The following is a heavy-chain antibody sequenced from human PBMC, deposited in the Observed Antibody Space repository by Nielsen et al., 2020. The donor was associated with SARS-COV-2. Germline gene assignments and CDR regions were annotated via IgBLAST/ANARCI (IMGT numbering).Heavy chain of an antibody. V-gene: IGHV4-34*01. D-gene: IGHD2-2*01. CDR2: INHSRST. J-gene: IGHJ5*02. Sequence: SQTLSLTCAASGFTFSSYAMSWIRRPPGKGLEWIGEINHSRSTNYNPSLKSRVTISVDTSKNQFSLKLSSVTAADTAVYYCARRGQDIVVVPAATPNWFDPWGQGTLVTVSS. CDR3: ARRGQDIVVVPAATPNWFDP. CDR1: GFTFSSYA.